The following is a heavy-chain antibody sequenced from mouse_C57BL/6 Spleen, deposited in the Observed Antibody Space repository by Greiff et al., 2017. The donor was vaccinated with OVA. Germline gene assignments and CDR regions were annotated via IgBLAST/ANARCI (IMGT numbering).Heavy chain of an antibody. J-gene: IGHJ3*01. V-gene: IGHV1-18*01. CDR1: GYTFTDYN. D-gene: IGHD2-4*01. CDR2: INPNNGGT. CDR3: ARRDYDEAWFAY. Sequence: VQLQQSGPELVKPGASVKIPCKASGYTFTDYNMDWVKQSHGKSLEWIGDINPNNGGTIYNQKFKGKATLTVDKSSSTAYMELRSLTSEDTAVDDCARRDYDEAWFAYWGQGTLVTVAA.